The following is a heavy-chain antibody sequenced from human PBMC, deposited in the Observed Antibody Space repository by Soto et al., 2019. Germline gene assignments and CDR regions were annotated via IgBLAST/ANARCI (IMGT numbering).Heavy chain of an antibody. J-gene: IGHJ4*02. CDR2: ISSSSTI. Sequence: GGSLRLSCAASGFTFSSYSMNWVRQAPGKGLEWVSYISSSSTIYYADSVKGRFTISRDNAKNSLYLQMNSLRDEDTAVYYCARGFWNYLNYWGQGTLVTVSS. D-gene: IGHD1-7*01. CDR1: GFTFSSYS. V-gene: IGHV3-48*02. CDR3: ARGFWNYLNY.